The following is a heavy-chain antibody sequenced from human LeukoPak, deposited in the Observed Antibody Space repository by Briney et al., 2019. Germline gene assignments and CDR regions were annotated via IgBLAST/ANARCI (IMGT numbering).Heavy chain of an antibody. Sequence: SETLSLTCTVSGGSISSYYWSWIRQPPGKGLEWIGYIYYSGSTNYNPSLKSRVTISVDTSKNQFSLKLSSVTAADTAVYYCARVAVAAREYFDYWGQGTLVTVSS. D-gene: IGHD6-19*01. CDR2: IYYSGST. J-gene: IGHJ4*02. CDR1: GGSISSYY. V-gene: IGHV4-59*01. CDR3: ARVAVAAREYFDY.